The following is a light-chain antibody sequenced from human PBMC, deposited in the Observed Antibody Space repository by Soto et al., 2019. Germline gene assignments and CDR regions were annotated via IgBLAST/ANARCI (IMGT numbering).Light chain of an antibody. CDR2: ENN. CDR3: GTWDSSLSAWV. CDR1: SSNIGNNY. Sequence: QSVLTQPPSVSAAPGQKVTISCSGSSSNIGNNYISWYQQFPGTAPKLLIYENNKRPSGIPVRFSGSKSGTAATLGITGLQTGDEADYYCGTWDSSLSAWVFGGGTSSPS. V-gene: IGLV1-51*02. J-gene: IGLJ3*02.